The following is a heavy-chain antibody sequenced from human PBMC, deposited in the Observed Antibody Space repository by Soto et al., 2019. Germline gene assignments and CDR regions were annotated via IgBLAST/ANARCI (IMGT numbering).Heavy chain of an antibody. Sequence: SVQVSCKASGGTFSSYAISWVRQAPGQGLEWMGGIIPIFGTANYAQKFQGRVTITADESTSTAYMELSSLRSEDTAVYYCAYYGGNSVYYYGMDVWGQGTTVTVS. D-gene: IGHD4-17*01. J-gene: IGHJ6*02. V-gene: IGHV1-69*13. CDR2: IIPIFGTA. CDR1: GGTFSSYA. CDR3: AYYGGNSVYYYGMDV.